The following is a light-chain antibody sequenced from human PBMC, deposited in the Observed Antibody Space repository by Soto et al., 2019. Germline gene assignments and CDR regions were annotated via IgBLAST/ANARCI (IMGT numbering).Light chain of an antibody. Sequence: QSALTQPASVSGSPGQSITISCTGTSSDVGSYDLVSWYQQPPGKAPKLMIYEDTKRPSGISTRFSGSKSGNAASLTISGLQAEDEPDYYCCSYAGSGTFVFGTGTKVTVL. CDR2: EDT. J-gene: IGLJ1*01. V-gene: IGLV2-23*01. CDR3: CSYAGSGTFV. CDR1: SSDVGSYDL.